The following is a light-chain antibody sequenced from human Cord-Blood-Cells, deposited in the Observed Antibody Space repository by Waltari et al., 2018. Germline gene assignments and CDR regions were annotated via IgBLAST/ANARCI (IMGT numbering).Light chain of an antibody. CDR1: QSVSSY. Sequence: EIVLTQSPATLSLSPGDRATHTCRASQSVSSYLAWYQQKPGQAPRLLIYDASNRATGIPARFSGSGSGTDFTLTISSLEPEDFAVYYCQQRSNWPLTFGGGTKVEIK. CDR2: DAS. CDR3: QQRSNWPLT. J-gene: IGKJ4*01. V-gene: IGKV3-11*01.